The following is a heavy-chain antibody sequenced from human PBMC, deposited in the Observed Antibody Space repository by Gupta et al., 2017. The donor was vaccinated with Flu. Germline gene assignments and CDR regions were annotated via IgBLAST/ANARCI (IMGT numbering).Heavy chain of an antibody. CDR2: ITGSGTS. D-gene: IGHD3-22*01. CDR3: AKDYDSGFYYFDS. V-gene: IGHV3-23*01. J-gene: IGHJ4*02. Sequence: VRQAPGKGLEWVSAITGSGTSYYADSVKGRFIVSRDNLKNTLYLQMTSLRAEDTAVYYCAKDYDSGFYYFDSWGQGTLVTVSS.